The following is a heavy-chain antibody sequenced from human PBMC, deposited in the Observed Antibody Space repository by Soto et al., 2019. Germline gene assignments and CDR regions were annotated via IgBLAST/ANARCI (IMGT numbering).Heavy chain of an antibody. Sequence: QVQLVESGGGVVQPGRSLRLSCAASGFTFSSYAMHWVRQAPGKGLEWVVVISYDGSNKYYADSVKGRFTISRDNSKNTLYLQMNSLRAEDTAVYYCARARSHYFDYWGQGTLVTVSS. V-gene: IGHV3-30-3*01. CDR3: ARARSHYFDY. CDR1: GFTFSSYA. CDR2: ISYDGSNK. J-gene: IGHJ4*02.